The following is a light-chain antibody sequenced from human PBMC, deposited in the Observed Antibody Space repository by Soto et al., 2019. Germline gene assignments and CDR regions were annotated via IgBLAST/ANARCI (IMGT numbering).Light chain of an antibody. Sequence: EIVMTQSPATLSVSPGERATLSCRASQSVSSNLAWYQQKLGQAPRLLIYGASTRATGIPARFSGSGSKTEFTLTISSLQSEDFAVYYCQQYSIWPYTFGQGPKLEIK. CDR3: QQYSIWPYT. CDR1: QSVSSN. CDR2: GAS. V-gene: IGKV3-15*01. J-gene: IGKJ2*01.